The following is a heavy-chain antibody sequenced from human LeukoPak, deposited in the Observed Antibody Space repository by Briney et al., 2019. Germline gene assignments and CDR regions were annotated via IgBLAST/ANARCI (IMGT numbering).Heavy chain of an antibody. D-gene: IGHD2-2*01. CDR1: GYTFSIYD. Sequence: GGSLTLSCAASGYTFSIYDAQGLRRAPGEGLEGVTYIIYYGSKIYYADSVKGRFTISRDNSKNTLYLQVNSLRAEDTAVYYCARDLVIYQLLWGVFDSWSQG. J-gene: IGHJ3*02. V-gene: IGHV3-30*03. CDR2: IIYYGSKI. CDR3: ARDLVIYQLLWGVFDS.